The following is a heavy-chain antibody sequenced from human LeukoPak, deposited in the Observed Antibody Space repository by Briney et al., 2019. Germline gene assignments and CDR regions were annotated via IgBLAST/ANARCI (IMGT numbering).Heavy chain of an antibody. J-gene: IGHJ4*02. D-gene: IGHD2-21*02. Sequence: GGSLRLSCVATRFTFSNYWMSWVRQAPGKGLEWVANINQDGSKKPYADSMKGRFTISRDNAKESLYLQLNSLRADDTAVYYCAKWGPHCVGDYCPALDSWGQGTLVTVSS. CDR2: INQDGSKK. V-gene: IGHV3-7*01. CDR3: AKWGPHCVGDYCPALDS. CDR1: RFTFSNYW.